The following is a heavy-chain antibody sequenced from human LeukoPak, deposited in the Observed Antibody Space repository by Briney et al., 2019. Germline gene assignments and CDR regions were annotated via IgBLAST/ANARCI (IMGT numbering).Heavy chain of an antibody. CDR3: ARDASPYDSGGYYYDAFDI. Sequence: GGSVRLSCAASGFTFRNYWMTWVRQVPGKGLEWGANIKEDGSDKNYVDSVKGRFTISRDNAKNSLFLQMISLRAEDTAVYYCARDASPYDSGGYYYDAFDIWGRGTMVTVSS. CDR2: IKEDGSDK. CDR1: GFTFRNYW. V-gene: IGHV3-7*01. J-gene: IGHJ3*02. D-gene: IGHD3-22*01.